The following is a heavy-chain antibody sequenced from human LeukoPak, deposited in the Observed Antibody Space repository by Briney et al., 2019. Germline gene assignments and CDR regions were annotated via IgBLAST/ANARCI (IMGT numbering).Heavy chain of an antibody. V-gene: IGHV1-24*01. CDR3: ATGTHYDLLPY. CDR1: GCSVTQLS. Sequence: GSSVNVSYKVSGCSVTQLSTHWVRQAPGKRLEWMGGFDPGSGEIIYEQKFQGRVTMTEDTSTDTAYMELSSLRSEDTALYYCATGTHYDLLPYWGQGTPVTVSS. D-gene: IGHD3-9*01. J-gene: IGHJ4*02. CDR2: FDPGSGEI.